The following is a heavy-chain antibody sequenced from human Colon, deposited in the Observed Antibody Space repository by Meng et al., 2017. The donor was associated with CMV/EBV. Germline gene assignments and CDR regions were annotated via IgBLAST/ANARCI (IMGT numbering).Heavy chain of an antibody. CDR2: IWYDGGSQ. CDR1: GFTFRSFD. V-gene: IGHV3-33*03. J-gene: IGHJ1*01. D-gene: IGHD5-12*01. CDR3: AEKGGYSWYLEH. Sequence: GGSLRLSCAASGFTFRSFDMHWVRQAPGKGLEWVAVIWYDGGSQYYADSVRGRFTISRDNSQSTLYLHMDSLRAEDTAIYYCAEKGGYSWYLEHWGQGTLVTVSS.